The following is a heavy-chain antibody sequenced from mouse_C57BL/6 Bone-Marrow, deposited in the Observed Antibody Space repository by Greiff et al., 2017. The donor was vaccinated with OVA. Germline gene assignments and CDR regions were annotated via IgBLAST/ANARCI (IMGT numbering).Heavy chain of an antibody. V-gene: IGHV1-81*01. D-gene: IGHD1-1*01. Sequence: VQLQESGAELARPGASVKLSCKASGYTFTSYGISWVKQSTGQGLEWIGEIYPRSGNTYYNEKFKGKATLTADKSSSTAYMELRSLTSEDSAVYFGARATTVVGNWYFDVWGTGTTVTVSS. CDR1: GYTFTSYG. CDR2: IYPRSGNT. J-gene: IGHJ1*03. CDR3: ARATTVVGNWYFDV.